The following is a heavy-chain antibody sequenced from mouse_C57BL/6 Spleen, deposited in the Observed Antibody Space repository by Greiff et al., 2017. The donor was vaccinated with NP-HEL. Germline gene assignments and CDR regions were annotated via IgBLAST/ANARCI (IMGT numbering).Heavy chain of an antibody. CDR2: ISDGGSYT. D-gene: IGHD1-1*01. V-gene: IGHV5-4*03. CDR3: ASGGRYCYGSSAYFDY. Sequence: DVMLVESGGGLVKPGGSLKLSCAASGFTFSSYAMSWVRQTPEKRLEWVATISDGGSYTYYPDKVKGRFTISRDNAKNNLYLHVSPLKTEVTAMSSCASGGRYCYGSSAYFDYWGQGTTLTVSS. J-gene: IGHJ2*01. CDR1: GFTFSSYA.